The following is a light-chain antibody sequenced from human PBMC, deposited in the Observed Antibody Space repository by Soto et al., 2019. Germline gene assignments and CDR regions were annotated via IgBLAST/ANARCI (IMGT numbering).Light chain of an antibody. Sequence: DIQMTQSPSTLSASVGDRVTITCRASQGISNYLAWYQQKPGKVPKLLIYAASTLQSGVPSRFSGSGSETEFTLTISSLQSEDFAVYYCQQYSNWPLYTFGQGTKVDIK. V-gene: IGKV1-27*01. CDR3: QQYSNWPLYT. CDR2: AAS. CDR1: QGISNY. J-gene: IGKJ2*01.